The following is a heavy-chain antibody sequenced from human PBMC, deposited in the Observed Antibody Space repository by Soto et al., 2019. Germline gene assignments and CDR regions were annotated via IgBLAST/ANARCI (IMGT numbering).Heavy chain of an antibody. CDR3: ARSYYDFWSGYRVVFDY. Sequence: GESLKISCKGSGYSFTSYWIGWVRQMPGKGLEWMGIIYPGDSDTRYSPSFQGQVTISADKSISTAYLQWSSLKASDTAMYYCARSYYDFWSGYRVVFDYWGQGTLVTVSS. CDR1: GYSFTSYW. V-gene: IGHV5-51*01. J-gene: IGHJ4*02. CDR2: IYPGDSDT. D-gene: IGHD3-3*01.